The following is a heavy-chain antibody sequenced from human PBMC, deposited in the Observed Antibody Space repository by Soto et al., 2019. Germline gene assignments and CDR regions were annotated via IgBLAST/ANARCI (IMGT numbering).Heavy chain of an antibody. Sequence: EVQLLESGGGLVQPGGSLRLSCAASGFTFSSYAMSWVRQAPGKGLEWVSAISGSGGSTYYADSVKGRFTISRDNSKNTLDLQMNSLRAEDTAVYYCAKDRRRGYYGSGSYFDYWGQGTLVTVSS. CDR1: GFTFSSYA. V-gene: IGHV3-23*01. J-gene: IGHJ4*02. CDR2: ISGSGGST. D-gene: IGHD3-10*01. CDR3: AKDRRRGYYGSGSYFDY.